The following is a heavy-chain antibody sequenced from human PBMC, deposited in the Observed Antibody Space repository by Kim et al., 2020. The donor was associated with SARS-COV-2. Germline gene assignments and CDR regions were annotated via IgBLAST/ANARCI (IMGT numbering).Heavy chain of an antibody. Sequence: ASVKVSCKASGYTFTSYYMHWVRQAPGQGLEWMGIINPSGGSTSYAQKFQGRVTMTRDTSTSTVYMELSSLRSEDTAVYYCARGESDYYDSSGYFDYWGQGTLVTVSS. D-gene: IGHD3-22*01. CDR2: INPSGGST. CDR1: GYTFTSYY. J-gene: IGHJ4*02. CDR3: ARGESDYYDSSGYFDY. V-gene: IGHV1-46*01.